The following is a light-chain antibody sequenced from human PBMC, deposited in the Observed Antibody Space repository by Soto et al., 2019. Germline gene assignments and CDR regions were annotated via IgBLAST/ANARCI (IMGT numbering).Light chain of an antibody. CDR3: QQSSSTPPT. V-gene: IGKV1-39*01. CDR2: GAS. CDR1: QSINTY. J-gene: IGKJ1*01. Sequence: DIQMTQSPSSLSASVGDIVTITCRASQSINTYLNWYQQKPGQDHKLLSYGASTLHDGVPSRFSGFASGTDFTLTISSLQPEDFGTYFCQQSSSTPPTFGQGNKVDI.